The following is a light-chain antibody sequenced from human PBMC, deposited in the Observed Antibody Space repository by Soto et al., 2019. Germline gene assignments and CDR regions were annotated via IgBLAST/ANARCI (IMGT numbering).Light chain of an antibody. V-gene: IGKV3-11*01. CDR1: QSVTTQ. Sequence: IVLTQSPGTLSLSPGERATLSCRASQSVTTQLAWYQQKPGQAPRLIIHGASSRATGVPDRITGSGSGTDFTLSISSLDPEDFATYFCLQDYNLPRTFGQGTTVEI. CDR2: GAS. J-gene: IGKJ1*01. CDR3: LQDYNLPRT.